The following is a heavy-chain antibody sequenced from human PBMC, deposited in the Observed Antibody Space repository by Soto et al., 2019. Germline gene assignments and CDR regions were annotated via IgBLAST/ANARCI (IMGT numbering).Heavy chain of an antibody. CDR1: GGFVDSGGYY. D-gene: IGHD4-17*01. CDR2: MRSSGSS. Sequence: QVQLQESGPGLVKPSRTLTLTCTVSGGFVDSGGYYWTWIRHLPGKGLEWIGYMRSSGSSYYNPSLESRVPMSFDTSKNTFSLKLSSVTAADTAVYYCAIPEGDPRHFGDYGRSGWGAFDIWGQGTMVTVSS. J-gene: IGHJ3*02. V-gene: IGHV4-31*03. CDR3: AIPEGDPRHFGDYGRSGWGAFDI.